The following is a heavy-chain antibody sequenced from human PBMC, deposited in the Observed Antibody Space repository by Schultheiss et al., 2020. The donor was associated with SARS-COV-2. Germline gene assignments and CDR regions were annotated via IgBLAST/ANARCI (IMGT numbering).Heavy chain of an antibody. D-gene: IGHD2-15*01. CDR3: ARARAGYCSGGSCYGGYYFDY. CDR2: MNPNSGNT. Sequence: GESLKISCKASGYTFTSYDINWVRQATGQGLEWMGWMNPNSGNTGYAQKFQGRVTMTRNTSISTAYMELSSLRSEDTAVYYCARARAGYCSGGSCYGGYYFDYWGQGTLVTVSS. V-gene: IGHV1-8*01. CDR1: GYTFTSYD. J-gene: IGHJ4*02.